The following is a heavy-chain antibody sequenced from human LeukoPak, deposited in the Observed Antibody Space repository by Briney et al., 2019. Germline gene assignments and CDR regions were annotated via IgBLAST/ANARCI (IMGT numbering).Heavy chain of an antibody. J-gene: IGHJ4*02. Sequence: TGGSLRLSCAASGFIFSSYGMRWVRHAPGKGLEWVSGISWNSGSIVYADSVKGRFTISRDNAKNSLYLQMNSLRAEDTALYYCAKEAPLDYDSSGYYFDYWGQGTLVTVSS. V-gene: IGHV3-9*01. CDR3: AKEAPLDYDSSGYYFDY. D-gene: IGHD3-22*01. CDR2: ISWNSGSI. CDR1: GFIFSSYG.